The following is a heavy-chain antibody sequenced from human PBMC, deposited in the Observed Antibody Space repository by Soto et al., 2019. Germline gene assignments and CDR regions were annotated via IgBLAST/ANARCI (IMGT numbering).Heavy chain of an antibody. CDR2: ISYDGSNK. J-gene: IGHJ4*02. D-gene: IGHD1-1*01. CDR1: GFTFSSYG. Sequence: SGGSLRLSCAASGFTFSSYGMHWVRQAPGKGLEWVAVISYDGSNKYYADSVKGRFTISRDNSKNTLYLQMNSLRAEDTAVYYCAKEQLERRFGFAYWGPGTLVTVSS. V-gene: IGHV3-30*18. CDR3: AKEQLERRFGFAY.